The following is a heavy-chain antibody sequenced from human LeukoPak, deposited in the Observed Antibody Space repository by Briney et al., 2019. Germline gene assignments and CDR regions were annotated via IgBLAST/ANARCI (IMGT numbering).Heavy chain of an antibody. CDR3: AREIGAVTTWDYYYGMDV. D-gene: IGHD4-17*01. Sequence: SQTLSLTCTVSGGSISSGGYYWSWIRQPPGKGLEWIGYIYYSGSTNYNPSLKSRVTISVDTSENQFSLKLSSVTAADTAVYYCAREIGAVTTWDYYYGMDVWGQGTTVTVSS. CDR1: GGSISSGGYY. J-gene: IGHJ6*02. CDR2: IYYSGST. V-gene: IGHV4-61*08.